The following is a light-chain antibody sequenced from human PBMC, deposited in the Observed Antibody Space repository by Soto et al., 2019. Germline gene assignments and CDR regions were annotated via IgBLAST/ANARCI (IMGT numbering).Light chain of an antibody. CDR1: QSVSSSY. CDR2: GAS. CDR3: QQYGSSEII. V-gene: IGKV3-20*01. Sequence: EIVLTQSPGTLSLSPGERATLSCRASQSVSSSYLAWYQQKPGQAPRLLIYGASSRATGIPDRFSGSGSGTDFTLTINRLEPEDFAVFYCQQYGSSEIIIGQGTRLEIK. J-gene: IGKJ5*01.